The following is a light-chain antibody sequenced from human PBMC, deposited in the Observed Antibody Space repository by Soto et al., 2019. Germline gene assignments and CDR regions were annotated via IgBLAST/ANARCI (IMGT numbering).Light chain of an antibody. V-gene: IGKV3-11*01. J-gene: IGKJ2*01. CDR3: QQRSNWPGYT. CDR2: DAS. Sequence: EIVLTQSPATLSLSPGERATLSCRASQSVSSYLAWYQQKPGQAPRLLIYDASNRATGIPARYSGSGSGTDFILTISSLEPEDFAVYYCQQRSNWPGYTFGQGTKLEIK. CDR1: QSVSSY.